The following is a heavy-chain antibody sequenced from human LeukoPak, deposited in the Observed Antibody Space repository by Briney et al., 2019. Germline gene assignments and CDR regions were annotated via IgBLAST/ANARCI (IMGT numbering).Heavy chain of an antibody. Sequence: GGSLRLSCAASGFTFRNYGMHWVRQATGKGLEWVSFIWSDGNNRFYADSVKGRFTISRDNSKNMLYLQMDTLRAEDTALYYCAKDPGASVSGSYMDVWGKGTTVIVSS. D-gene: IGHD2-8*02. CDR2: IWSDGNNR. J-gene: IGHJ6*03. CDR1: GFTFRNYG. V-gene: IGHV3-30*02. CDR3: AKDPGASVSGSYMDV.